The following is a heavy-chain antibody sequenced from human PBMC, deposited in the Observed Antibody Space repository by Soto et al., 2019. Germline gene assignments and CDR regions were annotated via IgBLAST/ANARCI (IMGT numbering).Heavy chain of an antibody. D-gene: IGHD5-12*01. J-gene: IGHJ4*02. CDR3: AQDYTITAKLPFYS. CDR2: ISGSGDST. Sequence: EVQLLESGGGLVQPGGSLRLSCAASGFTFSAYGMSWVRQAPGKGLEWVSAISGSGDSTFYAASVKGRFTISRDNSKNTLFLQMNSLRAEDTAVYYCAQDYTITAKLPFYSCGQGTLVTVSS. CDR1: GFTFSAYG. V-gene: IGHV3-23*01.